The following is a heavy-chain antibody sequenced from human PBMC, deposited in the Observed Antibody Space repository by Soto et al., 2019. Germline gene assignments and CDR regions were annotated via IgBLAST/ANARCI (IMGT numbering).Heavy chain of an antibody. CDR1: GLTISSASYY. CDR2: IYYNGST. V-gene: IGHV4-31*03. J-gene: IGHJ4*02. D-gene: IGHD6-13*01. Sequence: QVLLQESGPRLMKPSQTLSLTCSVSGLTISSASYYWSWIRQHPGKGLEWVGNIYYNGSTYYSPSLKSRVPVWFDTSKKQFSLRLTSVTAADTAVYYCARYRISGSWSKFDYWGQGTRVTVSS. CDR3: ARYRISGSWSKFDY.